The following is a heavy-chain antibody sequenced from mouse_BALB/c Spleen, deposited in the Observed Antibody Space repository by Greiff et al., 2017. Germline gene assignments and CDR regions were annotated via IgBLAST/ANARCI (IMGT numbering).Heavy chain of an antibody. CDR3: ARRGGTMITTGAMDY. D-gene: IGHD2-4*01. Sequence: QVTLKVSGPGILQPSQTLSLTCSFSGFSLRTSGMGVSWIRQPSGKGLEWLAHIYWDDDKRYNPSLKSRLTISKDTSSNQVFLKITSVDTADTATYYCARRGGTMITTGAMDYWGQGTSVTVSS. CDR1: GFSLRTSGMG. V-gene: IGHV8-12*01. CDR2: IYWDDDK. J-gene: IGHJ4*01.